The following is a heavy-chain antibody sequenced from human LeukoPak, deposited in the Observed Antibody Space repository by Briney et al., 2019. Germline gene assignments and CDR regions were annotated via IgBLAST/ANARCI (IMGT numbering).Heavy chain of an antibody. D-gene: IGHD3-16*01. CDR3: ARDRGEGAGFDY. J-gene: IGHJ4*02. CDR2: INSDGSST. CDR1: GFTFSSYW. Sequence: GGSLRLSCAASGFTFSSYWMHWVRQAPGKGLVWVSRINSDGSSTSYADSVKGRFTISRDNAKNTLYLQMNSLRDEDTAVYYCARDRGEGAGFDYWGQGPLVTVSS. V-gene: IGHV3-74*01.